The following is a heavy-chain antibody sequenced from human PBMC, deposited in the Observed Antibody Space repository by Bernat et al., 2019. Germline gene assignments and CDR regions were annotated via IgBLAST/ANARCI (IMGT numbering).Heavy chain of an antibody. CDR3: ARANAMDV. J-gene: IGHJ6*02. V-gene: IGHV3-7*03. Sequence: EVQVVESGGGLVQPGGSLRLSCAASGFTFSGYWMNWVRQAPGKGLEWVANINQDGSEKYYVGSVGGRFTISRDNAKNSLYLQMNSLRAEDTAVYYCARANAMDVWGQGTTVTVSS. CDR2: INQDGSEK. CDR1: GFTFSGYW.